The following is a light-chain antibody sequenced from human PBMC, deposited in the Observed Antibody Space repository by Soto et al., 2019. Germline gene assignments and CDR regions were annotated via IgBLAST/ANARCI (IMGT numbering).Light chain of an antibody. J-gene: IGLJ1*01. V-gene: IGLV2-14*01. CDR1: SSNIGGYDF. Sequence: QSVLTQPPSVSGSPGQSVTISCTGTSSNIGGYDFVSWYQQHPGKAPKLMIYEVNKRPSGVSNRFSGSKSGNTASLTISGLQAEDEADYYCTAYNGSITNYVFGTGTKLTVL. CDR3: TAYNGSITNYV. CDR2: EVN.